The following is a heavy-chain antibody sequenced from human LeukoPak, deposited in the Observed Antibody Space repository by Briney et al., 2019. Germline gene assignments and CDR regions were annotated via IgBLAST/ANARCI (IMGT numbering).Heavy chain of an antibody. D-gene: IGHD4-17*01. V-gene: IGHV3-7*01. CDR1: GFIFSSYW. J-gene: IGHJ4*02. Sequence: GGSLRLSCEASGFIFSSYWMSWVRQAPGKGLEWVANIKQDGSDKYYVDSVKGRFTISRENAKTSLYLQMNSLRAEDTAVYYCAKDAGFHGYGDFFFDYWGQGTLVTVSS. CDR2: IKQDGSDK. CDR3: AKDAGFHGYGDFFFDY.